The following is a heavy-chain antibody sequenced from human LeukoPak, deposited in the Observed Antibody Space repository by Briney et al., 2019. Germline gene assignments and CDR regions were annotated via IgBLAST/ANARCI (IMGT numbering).Heavy chain of an antibody. CDR1: GFTFSSYG. CDR3: AKDRRGYSYGCVDY. V-gene: IGHV3-30*18. CDR2: ISYDGSNK. D-gene: IGHD5-18*01. Sequence: TGRSLRLSCAASGFTFSSYGMHWVRQAPGKGLEWVAVISYDGSNKYYADSVKGRFTISRDNSKNTLYLQMNSLRAEDTAVYYCAKDRRGYSYGCVDYWGQGTLVTVSS. J-gene: IGHJ4*02.